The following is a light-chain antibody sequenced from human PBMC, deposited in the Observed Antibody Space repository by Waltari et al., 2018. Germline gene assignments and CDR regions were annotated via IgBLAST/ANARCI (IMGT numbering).Light chain of an antibody. Sequence: QAGLTQPPSVSKGLRQTATLTCTGNNNNVGNQGAAWLQHHQGHPPKLLTYRDMNRPSGIPEKFSASRSGNTASLTITGLQPEDEADYYCSAWDISLNVHVFGTGTKVTVL. CDR1: NNNVGNQG. CDR3: SAWDISLNVHV. J-gene: IGLJ1*01. V-gene: IGLV10-54*04. CDR2: RDM.